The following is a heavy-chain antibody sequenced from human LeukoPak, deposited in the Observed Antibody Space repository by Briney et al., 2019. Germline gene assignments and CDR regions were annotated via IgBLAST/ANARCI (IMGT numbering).Heavy chain of an antibody. V-gene: IGHV4-34*01. J-gene: IGHJ4*02. D-gene: IGHD6-13*01. CDR2: IHHSGST. Sequence: KPSETLSLTCAVYGGSFICGYYWTFIRQTPEKGLEWIGEIHHSGSTNYNPNYNPSLKSRVTISLDTSKNQVSLKLNSVTAADTALYYCATFRWAVGFEYWGQGTLVTVSS. CDR1: GGSFICGYY. CDR3: ATFRWAVGFEY.